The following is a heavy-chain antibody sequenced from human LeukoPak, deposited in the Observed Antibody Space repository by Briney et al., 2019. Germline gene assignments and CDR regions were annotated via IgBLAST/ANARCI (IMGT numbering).Heavy chain of an antibody. Sequence: GRSLRLSCAASGFTFSSYAMHWVRQAPGKGLEWVAVISYDGSNKYYADSVKGRFTISRDNAKNSLYLQMNSLRAEDTAVYYCARPTIFGVVVGMDVWGQGTTVTVSS. CDR3: ARPTIFGVVVGMDV. CDR1: GFTFSSYA. CDR2: ISYDGSNK. V-gene: IGHV3-30-3*01. D-gene: IGHD3-3*01. J-gene: IGHJ6*02.